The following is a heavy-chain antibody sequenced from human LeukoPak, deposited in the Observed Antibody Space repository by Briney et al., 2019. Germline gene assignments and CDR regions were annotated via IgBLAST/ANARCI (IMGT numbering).Heavy chain of an antibody. CDR3: ATEGGGQGSGSYGELVY. CDR1: GGTFSSYA. Sequence: SVKVSCKASGGTFSSYAISWVRQAPGQGLEWMGGIIPIFGTANYAQKFQGRVTITADKSTSTAYMELSSLRSEDTAVYYCATEGGGQGSGSYGELVYWGQGTLVTVSS. V-gene: IGHV1-69*06. J-gene: IGHJ4*02. CDR2: IIPIFGTA. D-gene: IGHD3-10*01.